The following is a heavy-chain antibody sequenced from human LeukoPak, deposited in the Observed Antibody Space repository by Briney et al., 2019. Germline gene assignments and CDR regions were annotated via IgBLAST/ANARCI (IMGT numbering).Heavy chain of an antibody. CDR3: ARGRTHNWFDP. CDR1: GESFSGFF. D-gene: IGHD3/OR15-3a*01. Sequence: SETLSLTCAINGESFSGFFCTWIRQSPGKGLEWIGEVSHSGSTLYNPSLKSRVTLSVDTFKNHFSLNLSSVTAVDTAVYYCARGRTHNWFDPWGQGTLVTVSS. J-gene: IGHJ5*02. CDR2: VSHSGST. V-gene: IGHV4-34*01.